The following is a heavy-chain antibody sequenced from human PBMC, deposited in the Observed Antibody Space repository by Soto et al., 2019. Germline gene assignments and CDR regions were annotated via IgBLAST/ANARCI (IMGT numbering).Heavy chain of an antibody. J-gene: IGHJ4*02. Sequence: SGPTLVNPTQTLTLTCTFSGFSLSTSSIRMSWIRQPPGKALEWLARIDWNDDKFYSTSLKTRLTISKDTSKNQVVLTMTNMDPVDTATYYCARIYPSLQKFYYFDYWGQGTLVTVSS. CDR3: ARIYPSLQKFYYFDY. CDR1: GFSLSTSSIR. CDR2: IDWNDDK. V-gene: IGHV2-70*04.